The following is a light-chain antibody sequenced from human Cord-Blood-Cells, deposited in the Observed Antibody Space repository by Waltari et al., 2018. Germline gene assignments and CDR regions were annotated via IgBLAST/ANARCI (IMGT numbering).Light chain of an antibody. J-gene: IGLJ2*01. CDR2: AVS. V-gene: IGLV2-14*01. CDR3: SSYTSSSTVL. Sequence: QSALTQPASVSGSPGQSIPISCTGPSSDVGGHNYVSWYQQHPGKAPKLMIYAVSKRPSGVSNRFSGSKSGNTASLTISGLQAEDEADYYCSSYTSSSTVLFGGGTKLTVL. CDR1: SSDVGGHNY.